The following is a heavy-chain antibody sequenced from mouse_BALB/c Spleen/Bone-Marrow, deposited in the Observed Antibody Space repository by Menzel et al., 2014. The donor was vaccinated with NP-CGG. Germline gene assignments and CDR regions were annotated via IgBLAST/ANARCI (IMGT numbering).Heavy chain of an antibody. CDR1: GFSLTSYG. V-gene: IGHV2-9*02. D-gene: IGHD1-1*01. CDR2: IWAGRSA. J-gene: IGHJ4*01. CDR3: AREYYYEVAMDY. Sequence: QVQLKQSGPGLVAPSQCLSITCTASGFSLTSYGVHWVRQPPGKVLEWLGVIWAGRSANYNSALMSRLSISKDNSKSQVFLKMNSLQTDDTAMYYCAREYYYEVAMDYWGQGTSLTVSS.